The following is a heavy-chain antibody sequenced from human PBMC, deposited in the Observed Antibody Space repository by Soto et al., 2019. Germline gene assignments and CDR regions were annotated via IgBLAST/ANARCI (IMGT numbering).Heavy chain of an antibody. CDR3: ARYRREAVAGYTLDN. Sequence: SATLSLTCAVSGCSISINYLTWIRQPPGKGLEWIGYVYNSGSTNYNPSLKSRVTISEDTSKSQFSLKVNSMTAADTAVYYCARYRREAVAGYTLDNWGQGILVTVSS. J-gene: IGHJ4*02. CDR1: GCSISINY. V-gene: IGHV4-59*01. D-gene: IGHD6-13*01. CDR2: VYNSGST.